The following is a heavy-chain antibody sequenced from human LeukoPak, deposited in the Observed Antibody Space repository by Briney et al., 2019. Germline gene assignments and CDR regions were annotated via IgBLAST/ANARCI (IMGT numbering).Heavy chain of an antibody. Sequence: GASVKVSCKASGYTFTGYHMHWVQQAPGQGLEWMGRINPNSGDTNYAQKFQGRVTMTRDTSISTAYVELSRLRSDDTAVYYCARDYCSSTSCLFDYWGQGTLVTVSS. D-gene: IGHD2-2*01. CDR1: GYTFTGYH. CDR2: INPNSGDT. CDR3: ARDYCSSTSCLFDY. V-gene: IGHV1-2*06. J-gene: IGHJ4*02.